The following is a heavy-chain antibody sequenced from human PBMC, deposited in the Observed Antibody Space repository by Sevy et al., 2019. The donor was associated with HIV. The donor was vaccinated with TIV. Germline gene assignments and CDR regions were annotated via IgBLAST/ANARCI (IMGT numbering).Heavy chain of an antibody. D-gene: IGHD3-22*01. CDR2: ISSSSSTI. CDR3: AGAYYYDSSGVDAFDI. V-gene: IGHV3-48*02. J-gene: IGHJ3*02. Sequence: GGSLRLSCAASGFTFSSYSMNWVRQAPGKGLKWVSYISSSSSTIYYADSVKGRFTISRDNAKNSLYLQMNSLRDEDTAVYYCAGAYYYDSSGVDAFDIWGQGTMVTVSS. CDR1: GFTFSSYS.